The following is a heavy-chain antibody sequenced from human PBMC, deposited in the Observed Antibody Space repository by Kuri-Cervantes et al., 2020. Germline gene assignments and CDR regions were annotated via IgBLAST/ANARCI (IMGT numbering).Heavy chain of an antibody. Sequence: GESLKISCTASGFTFNTYDMNWVRQAPGKGLEWVSSITSDSYYIYYADSVKGRFTISRDNARNSLYLQMNSLRAEDTAVYYCAKDWVYGSGSYYNEDYYYGMDVWGQGTTVTVSS. J-gene: IGHJ6*02. CDR1: GFTFNTYD. V-gene: IGHV3-21*01. CDR3: AKDWVYGSGSYYNEDYYYGMDV. D-gene: IGHD3-10*01. CDR2: ITSDSYYI.